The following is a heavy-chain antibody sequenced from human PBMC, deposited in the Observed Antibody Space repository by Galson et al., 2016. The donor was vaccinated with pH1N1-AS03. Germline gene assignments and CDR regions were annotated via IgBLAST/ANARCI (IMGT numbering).Heavy chain of an antibody. J-gene: IGHJ5*02. D-gene: IGHD3-10*01. CDR3: VHRHGYYGSGSYGEVDP. CDR2: IYWDDDK. Sequence: PALVKPTQTLTLTCTFSGFSLSTSGVGVGWVRQPPGKALEWFALIYWDDDKRYSPSLTSRLTITKDTSKKQVVLTMTNMDPVDTATYYCVHRHGYYGSGSYGEVDPWGQGMLVTVSS. CDR1: GFSLSTSGVG. V-gene: IGHV2-5*02.